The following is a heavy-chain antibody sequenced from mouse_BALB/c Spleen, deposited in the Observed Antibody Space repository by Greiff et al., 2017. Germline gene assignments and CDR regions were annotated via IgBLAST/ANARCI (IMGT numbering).Heavy chain of an antibody. V-gene: IGHV7-3*02. D-gene: IGHD2-10*01. CDR3: ARAYYGNYPFDY. Sequence: VQRVESGGGLVQPGGSLRLSCATSGFTFTDYYMSWVRQPPGKALEWLGFIRNKANGYTTEYSASVKGRFTISRDNSQSILYLQMNTLRAEDSATYYCARAYYGNYPFDYWGQGTTLTVSS. CDR1: GFTFTDYY. CDR2: IRNKANGYTT. J-gene: IGHJ2*01.